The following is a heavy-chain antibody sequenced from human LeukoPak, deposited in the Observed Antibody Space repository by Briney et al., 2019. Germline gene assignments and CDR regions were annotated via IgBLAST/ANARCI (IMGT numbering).Heavy chain of an antibody. J-gene: IGHJ4*02. V-gene: IGHV3-23*01. D-gene: IGHD2-15*01. CDR2: ISGGGVST. CDR3: ANVGSSPVW. Sequence: TGGSLGLSCAASGFTFNNYAMSWVRQAPGKGLEWVSAISGGGVSTYYADSVKGRFSVSRDNSKNTLYLQMNSLRAEDTAVYYCANVGSSPVWWGQGTLVTVSS. CDR1: GFTFNNYA.